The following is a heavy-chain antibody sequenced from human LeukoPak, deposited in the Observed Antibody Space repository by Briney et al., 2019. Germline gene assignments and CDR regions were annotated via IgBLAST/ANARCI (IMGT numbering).Heavy chain of an antibody. J-gene: IGHJ4*02. CDR3: ARESDGFYFDY. CDR2: ISYDGSNK. CDR1: GFTFSSCA. V-gene: IGHV3-30-3*01. Sequence: GRSLRLSCAASGFTFSSCAMHWVRQAPGKGLEWVAVISYDGSNKYYADSVKGRFTISRDNSKNTLYLQMNSLRAEDTAVYYCARESDGFYFDYWGQGTLVTVSS. D-gene: IGHD2-21*02.